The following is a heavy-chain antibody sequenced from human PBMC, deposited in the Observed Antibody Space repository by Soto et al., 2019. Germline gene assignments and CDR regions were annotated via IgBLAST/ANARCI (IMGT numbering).Heavy chain of an antibody. J-gene: IGHJ6*04. CDR2: IGGSGGST. Sequence: ELQLLESGGDLVQPGGSLRLSCAASGFTFSSYAMTWVRQAPGKGLEWVSGIGGSGGSTYYADSVKDRFTISRDNFRNTLVFQMNSLGAEHTAVYYCAKDNRGYTGLTLHYADVWGKGTMVTVSS. CDR3: AKDNRGYTGLTLHYADV. CDR1: GFTFSSYA. V-gene: IGHV3-23*01. D-gene: IGHD2-2*02.